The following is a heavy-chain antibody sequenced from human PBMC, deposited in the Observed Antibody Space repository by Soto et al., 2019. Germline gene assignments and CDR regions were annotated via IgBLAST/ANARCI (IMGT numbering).Heavy chain of an antibody. CDR2: VSNYDGKT. Sequence: QVQLVQSGGEVKKPGASVRVSCKASGYTFTYYGIAWVRQAPGHGLEWMGWVSNYDGKTKLAQKFQGRVTMTTDTATNTAYMEMRSLTSDDTAVYYCSRAPALTAAVETLDYWGPGTLLSVSS. CDR1: GYTFTYYG. J-gene: IGHJ4*02. D-gene: IGHD2-2*01. CDR3: SRAPALTAAVETLDY. V-gene: IGHV1-18*01.